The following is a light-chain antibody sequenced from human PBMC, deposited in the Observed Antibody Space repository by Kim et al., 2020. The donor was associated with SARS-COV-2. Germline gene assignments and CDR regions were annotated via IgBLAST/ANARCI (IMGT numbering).Light chain of an antibody. CDR3: QTWGTGLWV. Sequence: QLVLTQSPSASASLGASIKLTCTLSRGHTTFAIAWHQQQPGKGPRYLMKLNGDGSYNKGVGIPDRFSGSSSGADRYLTISSLQSEDEGDYYCQTWGTGLWVLGGGTQLTVL. CDR2: LNGDGSY. J-gene: IGLJ3*02. CDR1: RGHTTFA. V-gene: IGLV4-69*01.